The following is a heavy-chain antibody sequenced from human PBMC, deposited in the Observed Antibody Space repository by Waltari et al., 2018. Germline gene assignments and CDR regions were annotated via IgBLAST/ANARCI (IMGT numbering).Heavy chain of an antibody. CDR3: ARGSEGDYLDY. J-gene: IGHJ4*02. CDR1: GGTFSSYT. Sequence: QVQLVQSGAEVKKPGSSVKVSCKASGGTFSSYTISWVRQAPGQGLEWMGRISPILGIANYAQKVQGRVTITADKATSTAYMELSSLRAEDTAVYYCARGSEGDYLDYWGQGTLVTVSS. V-gene: IGHV1-69*02. CDR2: ISPILGIA.